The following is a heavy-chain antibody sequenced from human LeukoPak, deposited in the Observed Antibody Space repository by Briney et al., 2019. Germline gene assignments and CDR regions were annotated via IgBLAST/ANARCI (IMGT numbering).Heavy chain of an antibody. Sequence: PGGSLRFTCAASGFTFDDYGMSWVRQAPGKGLEWVSGINWNGGSTGYADSVKGRFTISRDNAKNSLYLQMNSLRAEDTALYYCATDRRSSKENWFDPWGQGTLVTVSS. J-gene: IGHJ5*02. CDR3: ATDRRSSKENWFDP. D-gene: IGHD6-13*01. CDR1: GFTFDDYG. CDR2: INWNGGST. V-gene: IGHV3-20*04.